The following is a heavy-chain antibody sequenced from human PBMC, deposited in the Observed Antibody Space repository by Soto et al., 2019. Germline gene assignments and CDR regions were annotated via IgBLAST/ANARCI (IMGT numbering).Heavy chain of an antibody. CDR2: IWYDGSNK. Sequence: VQLLESGGGLVQPGGSLRLSCAASGFTFSSYGMHWVRQAPGKGLEWVAVIWYDGSNKYYADSVKGRFTISRDNSKNTLYLQMNSLRAEDTAVYYCATARYYDILTDLFDYWGQGTLVTVSS. J-gene: IGHJ4*02. D-gene: IGHD3-9*01. CDR3: ATARYYDILTDLFDY. CDR1: GFTFSSYG. V-gene: IGHV3-33*01.